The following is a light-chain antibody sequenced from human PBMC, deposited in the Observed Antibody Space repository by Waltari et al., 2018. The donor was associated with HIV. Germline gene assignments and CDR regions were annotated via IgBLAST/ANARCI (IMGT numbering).Light chain of an antibody. V-gene: IGKV1-5*03. J-gene: IGKJ1*01. Sequence: DIEVTQPPSTLTASVGDTVSLTCRASQSIRNYYAWYQQKPGRDPQLLISEASSLESGVPSRFSGSGSGTVFTLTISSLQPDDFATYYCLQYDNLWTFGQGTKVE. CDR1: QSIRNY. CDR2: EAS. CDR3: LQYDNLWT.